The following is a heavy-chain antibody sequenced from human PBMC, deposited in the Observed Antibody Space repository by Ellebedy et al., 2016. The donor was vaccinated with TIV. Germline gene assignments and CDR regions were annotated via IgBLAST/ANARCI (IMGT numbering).Heavy chain of an antibody. CDR1: GITFSRYA. CDR2: ISTSGGST. Sequence: GESLKISCAVSGITFSRYAMSWVRQAPGQGLECVSPISTSGGSTNYADSVEGRFTISRDNSKDTLYLQMNSLRAEDTAVYYCAILERHFEQDLGSRGYYYYYIDVWGKGTTVTVSS. J-gene: IGHJ6*03. D-gene: IGHD3-3*02. V-gene: IGHV3-23*01. CDR3: AILERHFEQDLGSRGYYYYYIDV.